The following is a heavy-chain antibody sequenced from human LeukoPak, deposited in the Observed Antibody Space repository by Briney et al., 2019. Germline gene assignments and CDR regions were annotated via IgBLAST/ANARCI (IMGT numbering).Heavy chain of an antibody. CDR1: GFTFSSYA. J-gene: IGHJ6*02. CDR3: AKGDYDSSGTYLGYYYYYGMDV. Sequence: GGSLRLSCAASGFTFSSYAMSWVRQAPGKGLEWVSAISGSGGSTYYADSVKGRFTISRDNSKNTLYLQMNSLGAEDTAVYYCAKGDYDSSGTYLGYYYYYGMDVWGQGTTVTVPS. D-gene: IGHD3-22*01. V-gene: IGHV3-23*01. CDR2: ISGSGGST.